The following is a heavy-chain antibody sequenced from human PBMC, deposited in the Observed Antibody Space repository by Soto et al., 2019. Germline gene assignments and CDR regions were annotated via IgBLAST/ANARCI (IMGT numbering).Heavy chain of an antibody. D-gene: IGHD3-22*01. V-gene: IGHV3-30*18. Sequence: LRLSCAASGFTFSSYGMHWVRQAPGKGLEWVAVISYDGSNKYYADSVKGRFTISRDNSKNTLYLQMKSLRAEDTAVYYCAKDQVRRAVYYYYGMDVWGQGTTVTVSS. CDR3: AKDQVRRAVYYYYGMDV. CDR1: GFTFSSYG. J-gene: IGHJ6*02. CDR2: ISYDGSNK.